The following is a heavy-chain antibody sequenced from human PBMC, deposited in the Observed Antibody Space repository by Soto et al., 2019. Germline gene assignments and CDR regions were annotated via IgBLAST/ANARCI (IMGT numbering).Heavy chain of an antibody. J-gene: IGHJ5*02. CDR2: IYYSGST. V-gene: IGHV4-59*12. CDR1: GGSISSYY. D-gene: IGHD3-3*01. Sequence: QVQLQESGPGLVKPSETLSLTCTVSGGSISSYYWSWIRQPPGKGLEWIGYIYYSGSTNYNPSLKSRVTISVDTSKNQFSLKLSSVTAADTAVYYCAREVNYDFWSGYYRGWFDPWGQGTLVTVSS. CDR3: AREVNYDFWSGYYRGWFDP.